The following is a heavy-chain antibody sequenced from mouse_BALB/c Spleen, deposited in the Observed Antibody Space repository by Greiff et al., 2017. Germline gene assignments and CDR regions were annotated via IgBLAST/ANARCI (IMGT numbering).Heavy chain of an antibody. V-gene: IGHV5-12-1*01. D-gene: IGHD3-2*01. Sequence: EVKLVESGGGLVKPGGSLKLSCAASGFAFSSYDMSWVRQTPEKRLEWVAYISSGGGSTYYPDTVKGRFTISRDNAKNTLYLQMSSLKSEDTAMYYCAGDSSGYVGFDYWGQGTTLTVSS. CDR2: ISSGGGST. CDR1: GFAFSSYD. CDR3: AGDSSGYVGFDY. J-gene: IGHJ2*01.